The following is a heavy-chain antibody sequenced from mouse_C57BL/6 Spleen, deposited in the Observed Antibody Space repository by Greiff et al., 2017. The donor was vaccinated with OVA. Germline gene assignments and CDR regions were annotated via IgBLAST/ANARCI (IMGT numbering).Heavy chain of an antibody. CDR3: ASSFNWDGFAY. CDR1: GYAFSSSW. V-gene: IGHV1-82*01. Sequence: VQLQESGPELVKPGASVKISCKASGYAFSSSWMNWVKQRPGKGLEWIGRIYPGDGDTNYNGKFKGKATLTADKSSSTAYMQLSSLTSEDSAVYFCASSFNWDGFAYWGQGTLVTVSA. D-gene: IGHD4-1*02. CDR2: IYPGDGDT. J-gene: IGHJ3*01.